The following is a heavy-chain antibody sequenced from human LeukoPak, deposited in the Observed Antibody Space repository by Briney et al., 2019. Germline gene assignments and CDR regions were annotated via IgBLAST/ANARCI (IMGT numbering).Heavy chain of an antibody. J-gene: IGHJ5*02. Sequence: GGSLRLSCAASGFTFSSYGMHWVRQAPGKGLEWVSYISSSGATIYYADSVKGRFTISRDNARNSLYLQMNTLRAEDTAVYYCARDHYDYVWGSPFTVNWFDPWGQGTLVTVSS. V-gene: IGHV3-48*04. D-gene: IGHD3-16*01. CDR3: ARDHYDYVWGSPFTVNWFDP. CDR2: ISSSGATI. CDR1: GFTFSSYG.